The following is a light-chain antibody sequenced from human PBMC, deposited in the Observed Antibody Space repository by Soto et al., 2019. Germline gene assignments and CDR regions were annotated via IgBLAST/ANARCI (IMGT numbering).Light chain of an antibody. J-gene: IGKJ3*01. V-gene: IGKV3-20*01. CDR2: GAS. CDR1: QSVSSSY. CDR3: RLYYDWSCT. Sequence: IVLTHYPGTLSLSPGERGPRSCRASQSVSSSYLAWYQQKPGQAPRLLIDGASSRATGIPDRVRGRGSGTDFTLTISSLQFEHFAVYEFRLYYDWSCTIGPGTKVD.